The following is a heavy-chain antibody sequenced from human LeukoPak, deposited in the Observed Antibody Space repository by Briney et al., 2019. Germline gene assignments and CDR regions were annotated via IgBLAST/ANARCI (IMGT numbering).Heavy chain of an antibody. J-gene: IGHJ4*02. Sequence: ASVKVSCMASGGTFSSYAISWVRQAPGQGLEWMGRIIPIFGTANYAQKFQGRVTITTDESTSTAYMELSSLRSEDTAVYYCARDSSSSGYSYWGQGTLVTVSS. D-gene: IGHD3-22*01. CDR3: ARDSSSSGYSY. V-gene: IGHV1-69*05. CDR2: IIPIFGTA. CDR1: GGTFSSYA.